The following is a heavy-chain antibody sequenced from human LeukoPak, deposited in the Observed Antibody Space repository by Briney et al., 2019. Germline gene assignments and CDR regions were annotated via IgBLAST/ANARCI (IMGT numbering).Heavy chain of an antibody. CDR1: GYSSSDSW. Sequence: GESLKISCKASGYSSSDSWIAWVRQMPGKGLEWMGIIYPGDSDTRYSPSFQGQVTISADKSISTAYLQWSSLTASDTAMYYCARQTVYDGNSDYWGQGTLVTVSS. V-gene: IGHV5-51*01. J-gene: IGHJ4*02. CDR3: ARQTVYDGNSDY. D-gene: IGHD4-23*01. CDR2: IYPGDSDT.